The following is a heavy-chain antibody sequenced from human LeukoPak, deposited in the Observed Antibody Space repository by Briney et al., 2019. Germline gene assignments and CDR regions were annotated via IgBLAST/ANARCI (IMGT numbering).Heavy chain of an antibody. Sequence: GGSLRLSCAASGFTFDDYAMHWVRQAPGQGLEWISHISWDGGATFYADSVKGRFTIARDNAQNSLYLQMNSLRAEDTAVYYCASDIVVVPATIGVGYNYMDVWGKGTTVTVSS. CDR2: ISWDGGAT. D-gene: IGHD2-2*01. CDR1: GFTFDDYA. CDR3: ASDIVVVPATIGVGYNYMDV. V-gene: IGHV3-43D*03. J-gene: IGHJ6*03.